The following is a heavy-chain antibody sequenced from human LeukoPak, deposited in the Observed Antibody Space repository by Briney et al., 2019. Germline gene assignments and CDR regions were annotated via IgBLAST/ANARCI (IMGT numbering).Heavy chain of an antibody. CDR3: ARDQYYYDTRNRIYYYYMDV. Sequence: GGSLRLSCAASGFTFSSFGMNWVRQAPGKGLEWVSYISSSSSTIYHADSVKGRFTISRDNAKNSLFLQMNSLRAEDTAVYYCARDQYYYDTRNRIYYYYMDVWGKGTTVTVSS. V-gene: IGHV3-48*01. J-gene: IGHJ6*03. D-gene: IGHD3-22*01. CDR2: ISSSSSTI. CDR1: GFTFSSFG.